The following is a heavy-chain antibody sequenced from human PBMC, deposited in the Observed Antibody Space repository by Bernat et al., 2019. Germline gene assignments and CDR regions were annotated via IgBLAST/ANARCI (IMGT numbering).Heavy chain of an antibody. V-gene: IGHV4-59*01. CDR2: IYYSGST. D-gene: IGHD6-19*01. CDR3: ARGGAWDSSLDY. J-gene: IGHJ4*02. CDR1: GGSISSYY. Sequence: QVQLQESGPGLVKPSETLSLTCTVSGGSISSYYWSWIRQPPGKGLEWIGYIYYSGSTNYNPSLKSRVTISVDTSKNQFSLKLSSVTAADTAVYYCARGGAWDSSLDYWGQGTLVTVSS.